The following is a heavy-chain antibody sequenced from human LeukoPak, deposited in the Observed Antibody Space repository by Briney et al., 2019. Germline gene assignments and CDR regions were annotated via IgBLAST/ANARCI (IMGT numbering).Heavy chain of an antibody. CDR3: ASLTGYYYMDV. D-gene: IGHD3-16*01. Sequence: SETLSLTCTVSGGSISSSSYYWGWIRQPPGKGLEWIGRMYTSGSTNYNPSLKSRVTMSVDTSKNQFSLKLSSVTAADTAVYYCASLTGYYYMDVWGKGTTVTVSS. V-gene: IGHV4-61*05. J-gene: IGHJ6*03. CDR1: GGSISSSSYY. CDR2: MYTSGST.